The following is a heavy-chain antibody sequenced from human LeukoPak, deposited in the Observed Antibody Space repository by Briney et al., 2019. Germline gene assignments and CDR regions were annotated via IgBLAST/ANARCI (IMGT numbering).Heavy chain of an antibody. CDR1: GGSFSVYY. CDR3: ARGGPPTYYYYMDV. V-gene: IGHV4-34*01. J-gene: IGHJ6*03. Sequence: SETLSLTCAVYGGSFSVYYWSWIRQPPGKGLEWIGEINHSGSTNYNPSLKSRVTISVDTSKSQFSLKLSSVTAADTAVYYCARGGPPTYYYYMDVWGKGTTVTVSS. CDR2: INHSGST.